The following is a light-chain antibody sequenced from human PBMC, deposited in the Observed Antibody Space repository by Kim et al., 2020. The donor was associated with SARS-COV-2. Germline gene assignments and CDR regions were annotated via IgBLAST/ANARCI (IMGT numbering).Light chain of an antibody. J-gene: IGKJ2*01. Sequence: DIEMTQSPSSLSASLGDRVTITCRASQTVGTYLNWYQHKPGKAPKLLIYAASSQPTMTPSRFSGSGSGTDFTLTISSLQPEDFAIYFCQQSYRTPFTFGQGTKLEIK. V-gene: IGKV1-39*01. CDR1: QTVGTY. CDR2: AAS. CDR3: QQSYRTPFT.